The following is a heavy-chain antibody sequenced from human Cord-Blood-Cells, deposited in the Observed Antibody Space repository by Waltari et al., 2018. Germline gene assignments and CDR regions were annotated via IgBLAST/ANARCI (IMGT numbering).Heavy chain of an antibody. Sequence: EVQLVESGGGLVQPGGSLRLSCAASGFTFSSYSMTWVRQAPGKGLEWVSYISSSSTIYYADSVKGRFTISRDNAKNSLYLQMNSLRAEDTAVYYCARDSGNWNYDYWGQGTLVTVSS. V-gene: IGHV3-48*01. CDR3: ARDSGNWNYDY. CDR2: ISSSSTI. J-gene: IGHJ4*02. D-gene: IGHD1-7*01. CDR1: GFTFSSYS.